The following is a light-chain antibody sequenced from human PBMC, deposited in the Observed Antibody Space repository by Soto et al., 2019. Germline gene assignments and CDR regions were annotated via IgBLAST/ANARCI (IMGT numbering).Light chain of an antibody. Sequence: EIQMTQSPSTLSESVGDRVTITCRANQSISDWLVWYQQKPGKAPKLLIYDASNMETGVPSRFSGSGSGTEFTLTISSLQPDDFATYYCQQYDSSPLTFGGGTKMEIK. CDR3: QQYDSSPLT. CDR1: QSISDW. J-gene: IGKJ4*01. V-gene: IGKV1-5*01. CDR2: DAS.